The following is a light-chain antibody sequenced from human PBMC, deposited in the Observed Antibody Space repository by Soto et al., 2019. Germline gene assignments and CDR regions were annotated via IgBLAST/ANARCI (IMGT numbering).Light chain of an antibody. Sequence: QSVLIQPPSASGTPGQRVTISCSGSSSNIGSNTVSWYQQLPGTAPRLLLYSNNQRPSGVPDRFSGSKSGASASLAISGLQSEDEADYYWSSWDDSRNGVVFGGGTKLTVL. CDR3: SSWDDSRNGVV. CDR1: SSNIGSNT. J-gene: IGLJ2*01. V-gene: IGLV1-44*01. CDR2: SNN.